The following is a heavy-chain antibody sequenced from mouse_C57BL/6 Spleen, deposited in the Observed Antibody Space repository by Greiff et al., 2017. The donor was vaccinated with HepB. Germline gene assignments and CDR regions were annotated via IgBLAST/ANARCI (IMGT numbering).Heavy chain of an antibody. Sequence: VQRVESGAELVRPGASVKLSCKASGYTFTDYYINWVKQRPGQGLEWIARIYPGSGNTYYNEKFKGKATLTAEKSSSTAYMQLSSLTSEDSAVYFCARGGLHYFDYWGQGTTLTVSS. D-gene: IGHD3-3*01. CDR2: IYPGSGNT. CDR3: ARGGLHYFDY. J-gene: IGHJ2*01. CDR1: GYTFTDYY. V-gene: IGHV1-76*01.